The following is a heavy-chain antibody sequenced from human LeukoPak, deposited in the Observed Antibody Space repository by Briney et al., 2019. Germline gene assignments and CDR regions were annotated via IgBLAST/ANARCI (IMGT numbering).Heavy chain of an antibody. V-gene: IGHV3-7*01. CDR3: ARTPDGADY. CDR2: IKQDGTEI. CDR1: GFTFNNYW. J-gene: IGHJ4*02. D-gene: IGHD3-10*01. Sequence: AGSLRLSCAASGFTFNNYWMTWFRQAPGKGLEWVANIKQDGTEIFYVDSVRGRFIISRDNAENSLYLQMNSLRVEDTAVYYCARTPDGADYWGQGTLVTVSS.